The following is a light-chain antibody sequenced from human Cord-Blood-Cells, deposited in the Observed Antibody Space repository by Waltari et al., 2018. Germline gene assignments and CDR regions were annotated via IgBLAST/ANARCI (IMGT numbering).Light chain of an antibody. V-gene: IGKV1-39*01. J-gene: IGKJ4*01. CDR2: AAS. CDR3: QQSYSTPPT. CDR1: QSISSY. Sequence: DIQMIQSPSSLSASVGDRVTSTCRARQSISSYLNWYQQKPGKAPKLLIYAASSLQSGVPSRFSGSGSGTDFTLTISSLQPEDFATYYCQQSYSTPPTFGGGTKVEIK.